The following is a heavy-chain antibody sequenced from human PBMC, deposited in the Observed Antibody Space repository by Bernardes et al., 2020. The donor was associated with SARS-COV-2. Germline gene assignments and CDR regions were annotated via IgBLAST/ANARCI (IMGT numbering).Heavy chain of an antibody. CDR2: FDPEDGET. CDR1: GYTLTELS. V-gene: IGHV1-24*01. CDR3: ATVSCSGYDLAVPLADRGPSCEDYYGMDV. D-gene: IGHD5-12*01. J-gene: IGHJ6*02. Sequence: ASVKVSCKVSGYTLTELSMHWVRQAPGKGLEWMGGFDPEDGETIYAQKFQGRVTMTEDTSTDTAYMELSSLRSEDTAVYYCATVSCSGYDLAVPLADRGPSCEDYYGMDVWG.